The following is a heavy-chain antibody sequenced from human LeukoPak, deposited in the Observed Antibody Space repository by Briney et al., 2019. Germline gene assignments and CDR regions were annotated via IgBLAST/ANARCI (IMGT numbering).Heavy chain of an antibody. Sequence: PGGSLRLSCAASESTFNVSGMNWVRQAPGKGLEWVSYISSSGSTIYYADSVRGRFTISRDNAKNSLYLQMNSLRAEDTAVYCCARRLRRNYFDYWGQGTLVTVSS. CDR3: ARRLRRNYFDY. J-gene: IGHJ4*02. V-gene: IGHV3-48*04. CDR1: ESTFNVSG. D-gene: IGHD4-17*01. CDR2: ISSSGSTI.